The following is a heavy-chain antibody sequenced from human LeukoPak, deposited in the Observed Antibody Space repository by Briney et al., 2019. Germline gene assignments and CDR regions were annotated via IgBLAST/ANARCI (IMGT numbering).Heavy chain of an antibody. D-gene: IGHD3-10*01. CDR2: VSTNGDVT. Sequence: PGGSQRLSCAASGLTFSSYAMSWVRQAPGMGLEWVSVVSTNGDVTFYADSVKGRFTISRDNSKNTLFLQMNSLRAEDTAVYYCAKLSLSGRSQSADYRGQGTLVTVSS. CDR1: GLTFSSYA. V-gene: IGHV3-23*01. J-gene: IGHJ4*02. CDR3: AKLSLSGRSQSADY.